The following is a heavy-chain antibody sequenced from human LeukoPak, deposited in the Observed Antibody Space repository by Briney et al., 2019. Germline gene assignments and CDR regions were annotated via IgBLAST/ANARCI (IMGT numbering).Heavy chain of an antibody. Sequence: ASVKVSCKASGYTFTGYYMHWVRQAPGQGLEWMGRINPNSGGTNYAQKFQGRVTMTRDTSISTAYMELSRLRSDDTAVYYCARDITTVAYNLHYWGQGTLVTVSS. CDR3: ARDITTVAYNLHY. CDR2: INPNSGGT. V-gene: IGHV1-2*06. CDR1: GYTFTGYY. J-gene: IGHJ4*02. D-gene: IGHD5-24*01.